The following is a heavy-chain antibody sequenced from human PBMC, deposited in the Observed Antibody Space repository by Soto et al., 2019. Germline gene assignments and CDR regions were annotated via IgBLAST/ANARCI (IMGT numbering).Heavy chain of an antibody. CDR2: ICHDGSDK. J-gene: IGHJ4*02. CDR1: GFTFSSYG. CDR3: AYGNSSYYVHX. Sequence: PGGSLRLSFVASGFTFSSYGMHWVRQAPGKGLEWVSVICHDGSDKYYVDSVKGRFTISRDNSKNTLYLQMNTLIAEDTAVYYCAYGNSSYYVHXWGQGTLFTVSX. V-gene: IGHV3-33*01. D-gene: IGHD3-10*02.